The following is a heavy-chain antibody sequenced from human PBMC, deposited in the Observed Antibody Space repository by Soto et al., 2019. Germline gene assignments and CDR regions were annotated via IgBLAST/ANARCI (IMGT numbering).Heavy chain of an antibody. CDR1: GGSISSYY. V-gene: IGHV4-59*08. CDR2: IYYSGST. D-gene: IGHD2-15*01. CDR3: ARTSIYCSGGSCYRQFMDV. J-gene: IGHJ6*03. Sequence: SETLSLTCTVSGGSISSYYWSWIRQPPGKGLEWIGYIYYSGSTNYNPSLKSRVTISVDTSKNQFSLKLSSVTAADTAVYYCARTSIYCSGGSCYRQFMDVWGKGTTVTVSS.